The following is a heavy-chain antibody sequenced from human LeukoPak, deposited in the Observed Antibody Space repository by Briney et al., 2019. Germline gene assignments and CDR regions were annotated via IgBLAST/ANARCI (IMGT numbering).Heavy chain of an antibody. J-gene: IGHJ5*02. CDR3: ARDAGNSGYGCDL. Sequence: GGSLRLSCAASGFTFSNYWINWVRQAPGKGLEWVSHIRSSSETFYADSVKGRFTISRDNARNSLYLQMNNLRGEDTAIYYCARDAGNSGYGCDLWGQGTLVTVSS. CDR2: IRSSSET. V-gene: IGHV3-48*01. D-gene: IGHD5-12*01. CDR1: GFTFSNYW.